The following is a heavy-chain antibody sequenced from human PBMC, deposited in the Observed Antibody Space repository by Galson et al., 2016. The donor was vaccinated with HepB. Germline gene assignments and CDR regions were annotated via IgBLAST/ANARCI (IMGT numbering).Heavy chain of an antibody. D-gene: IGHD1-1*01. V-gene: IGHV3-23*01. CDR1: GFVFSNFG. Sequence: LRLSCAASGFVFSNFGLSWVRQAPGKGLKWVASISTRRTTYYSDSVQGRFTISRDNSNNTLYLQMNGLRAEDTAVYYCVKERLVRRIFDHWGQGTLLTVSS. CDR2: ISTRRTT. J-gene: IGHJ4*02. CDR3: VKERLVRRIFDH.